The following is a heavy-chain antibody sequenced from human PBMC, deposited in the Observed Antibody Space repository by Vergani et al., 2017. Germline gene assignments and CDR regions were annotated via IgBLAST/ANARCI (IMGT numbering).Heavy chain of an antibody. D-gene: IGHD4-11*01. CDR3: VRDPDYSTFDA. J-gene: IGHJ4*02. Sequence: VQLVESAGGVVQPGGSLILSCVASGFTFSAYSMNWVRQTPGKGLEWISYIGVSDNSIYYADSVMGRFAISRDNARNLLFLQMNSLRADDSALYFCVRDPDYSTFDAWGQGTLVTVS. CDR1: GFTFSAYS. CDR2: IGVSDNSI. V-gene: IGHV3-48*01.